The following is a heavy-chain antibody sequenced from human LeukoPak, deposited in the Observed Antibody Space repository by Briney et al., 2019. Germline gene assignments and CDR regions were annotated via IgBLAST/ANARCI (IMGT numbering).Heavy chain of an antibody. J-gene: IGHJ6*02. V-gene: IGHV3-7*03. CDR1: GFTFSSYW. Sequence: GGSLRLSCATSGFTFSSYWMSWVRQAPGKGLEWVANIKQDGSEKYYVDSVKGRFTISRDNAKNSLYLQMNSLRAEDTAVYYCARYHVDYYYGMDVWGQGTTVTVSS. D-gene: IGHD1-14*01. CDR3: ARYHVDYYYGMDV. CDR2: IKQDGSEK.